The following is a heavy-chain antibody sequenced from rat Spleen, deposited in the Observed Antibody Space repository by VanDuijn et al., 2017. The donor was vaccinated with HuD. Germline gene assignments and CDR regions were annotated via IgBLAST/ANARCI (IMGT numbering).Heavy chain of an antibody. J-gene: IGHJ2*01. CDR3: ARLWVADY. CDR1: GFTFSDYY. V-gene: IGHV5-22*01. D-gene: IGHD1-7*01. CDR2: ISYEGTGT. Sequence: EVQLVESGGGLVQPGRSLKLSCAASGFTFSDYYMAWVRQAPKKGLEWVASISYEGTGTYYGDSVKGRFTISRDNAKSTLYLQMNSLRSEDTATYYCARLWVADYWGQGVMVTVSS.